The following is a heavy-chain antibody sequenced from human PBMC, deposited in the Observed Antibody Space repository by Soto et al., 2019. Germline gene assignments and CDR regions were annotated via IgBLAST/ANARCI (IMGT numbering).Heavy chain of an antibody. CDR2: TYYRSKWYN. CDR3: ARDRKRRYSYGPSPQNWFDP. Sequence: PSQTLSLTCAISGDSVSSNSAAWNWIRQSPSRGLEWLGRTYYRSKWYNDYAVSVKSRITINPDTSKNQFSLQLNSVTPADTAVYYCARDRKRRYSYGPSPQNWFDPWGQGTLVTVSS. D-gene: IGHD5-18*01. CDR1: GDSVSSNSAA. V-gene: IGHV6-1*01. J-gene: IGHJ5*02.